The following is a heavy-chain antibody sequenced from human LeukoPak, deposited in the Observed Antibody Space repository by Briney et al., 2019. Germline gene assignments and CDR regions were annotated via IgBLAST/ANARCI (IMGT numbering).Heavy chain of an antibody. CDR2: ISTSSSYT. J-gene: IGHJ6*03. V-gene: IGHV3-21*01. CDR1: GFTFSSYS. CDR3: AIDVVWREYYLDV. D-gene: IGHD2-21*01. Sequence: GGSLRLSCAAYGFTFSSYSMNWVRQAPGKGLEWVSFISTSSSYTCYADSVKGRFTISRDNAKNSLYLEMNSLRAEDSAVNFCAIDVVWREYYLDVWGTGTTVTISS.